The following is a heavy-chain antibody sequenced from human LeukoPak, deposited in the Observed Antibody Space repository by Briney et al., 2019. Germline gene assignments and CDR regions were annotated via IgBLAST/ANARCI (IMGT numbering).Heavy chain of an antibody. CDR1: GYTFTSYY. CDR3: ARARKTHYYDSSGYLAY. CDR2: INPSGGST. J-gene: IGHJ4*02. V-gene: IGHV1-46*01. Sequence: ASVKVSFKASGYTFTSYYMHWVRQAPGQGLEWMGIINPSGGSTSYAQKFQGRVTMTRDTSTSTVYMELSSLRSEDTAVYYCARARKTHYYDSSGYLAYWGQGTLVTVSS. D-gene: IGHD3-22*01.